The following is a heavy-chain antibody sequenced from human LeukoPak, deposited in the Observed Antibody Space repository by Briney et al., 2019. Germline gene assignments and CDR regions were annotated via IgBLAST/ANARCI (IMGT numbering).Heavy chain of an antibody. CDR2: VYYAGST. CDR1: GGSISSSGYY. CDR3: ARGSGTYYYDSGGYLNWFDP. Sequence: SESLSLTCTVSGGSISSSGYYWGWIRQPPGKGLEWIGTVYYAGSTYYNPSLKSRVTISEDTSRNQFSLKLNSVTAADTAVYYCARGSGTYYYDSGGYLNWFDPWGQGILVTVSS. D-gene: IGHD3-22*01. J-gene: IGHJ5*02. V-gene: IGHV4-39*01.